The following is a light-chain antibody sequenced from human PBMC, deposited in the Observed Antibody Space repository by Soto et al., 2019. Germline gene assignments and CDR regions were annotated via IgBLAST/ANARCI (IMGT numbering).Light chain of an antibody. CDR1: QSVRSD. CDR3: QQYNNWPPYT. CDR2: GAS. Sequence: EIVMTQSPATLSVSPGERATLSCTASQSVRSDLAWYLQKPGQPPRLLIYGASTRATGVPVRFSGGGSGTEFTLTISSLQSEDFGVYYCQQYNNWPPYTFGQGTKVEIK. J-gene: IGKJ2*01. V-gene: IGKV3-15*01.